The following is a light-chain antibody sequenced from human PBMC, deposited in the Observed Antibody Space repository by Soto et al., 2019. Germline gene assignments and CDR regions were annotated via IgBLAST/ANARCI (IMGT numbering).Light chain of an antibody. Sequence: QSVLTQPASVSGSPGQSITISCTGTSSDVGGYNYVSWYQHHPAKAPKLMIYDLTYRPSGVSNRFSGSKSGNTASLTISGLQAEDEADYYCSSYTSTNTCVFGTGTKVTVL. J-gene: IGLJ1*01. CDR3: SSYTSTNTCV. V-gene: IGLV2-14*03. CDR2: DLT. CDR1: SSDVGGYNY.